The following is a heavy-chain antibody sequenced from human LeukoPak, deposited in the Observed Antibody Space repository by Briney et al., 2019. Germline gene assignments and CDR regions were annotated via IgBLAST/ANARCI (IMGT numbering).Heavy chain of an antibody. CDR3: AKSYYADRSYFDS. J-gene: IGHJ4*02. CDR2: ISGSGDTT. D-gene: IGHD3-22*01. Sequence: AGGSLRLSCAASGFTFGSYAMSWVRRAPGKGLEWVSGISGSGDTTYYADSVKGRFTISRDNSKKTLYVQMNSLRAEDTAVYYCAKSYYADRSYFDSWGQGTLVTVSS. CDR1: GFTFGSYA. V-gene: IGHV3-23*01.